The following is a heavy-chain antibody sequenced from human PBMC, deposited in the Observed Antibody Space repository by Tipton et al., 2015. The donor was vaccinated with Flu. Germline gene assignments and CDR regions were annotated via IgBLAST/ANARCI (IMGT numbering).Heavy chain of an antibody. J-gene: IGHJ6*02. V-gene: IGHV3-23*01. D-gene: IGHD2-2*02. CDR2: VSGSGDNT. Sequence: GSLRLSCATSGITLSTFAMSWVRQAPGKGLEWVSVVSGSGDNTDYADSVRGRFTISRDNAENMLHLQMNSLRAEDTAVYYCAAGAGLDCSTTNCYNAMDVWGQGTTVTVSS. CDR1: GITLSTFA. CDR3: AAGAGLDCSTTNCYNAMDV.